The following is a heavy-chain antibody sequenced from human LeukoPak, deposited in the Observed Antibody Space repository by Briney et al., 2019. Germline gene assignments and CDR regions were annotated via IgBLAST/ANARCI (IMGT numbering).Heavy chain of an antibody. D-gene: IGHD1-26*01. CDR2: INHSGST. J-gene: IGHJ4*02. Sequence: PSETLSLTCAVYGGSFSGYYWSWIRQPPGKGLEWIGEINHSGSTNYNPSLKSRVTLSVDTSKNQFSLKLSSVTAADAAVYYCARTWGADQAYFDYWGQGTQVTVSS. CDR1: GGSFSGYY. CDR3: ARTWGADQAYFDY. V-gene: IGHV4-34*01.